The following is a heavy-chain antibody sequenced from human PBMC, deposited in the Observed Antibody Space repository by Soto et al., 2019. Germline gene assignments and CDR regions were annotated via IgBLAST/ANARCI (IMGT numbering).Heavy chain of an antibody. D-gene: IGHD1-7*01. CDR3: AREGFEGGELSGPYYFDY. Sequence: ASVKVSCKASGGTFSSYTISWVRQAPGQGLEWMGRIIPILGIANYAQKFQGRVTITADKSTSTAYMELSSLRSEDTAVYYCAREGFEGGELSGPYYFDYWGQGTLVTVSS. CDR1: GGTFSSYT. J-gene: IGHJ4*02. V-gene: IGHV1-69*04. CDR2: IIPILGIA.